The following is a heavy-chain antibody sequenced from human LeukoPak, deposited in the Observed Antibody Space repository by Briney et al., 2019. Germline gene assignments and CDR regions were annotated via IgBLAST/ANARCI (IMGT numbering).Heavy chain of an antibody. D-gene: IGHD3-10*01. CDR3: AKGSRGGWFGGIDY. CDR2: ISGSGEST. Sequence: GSLRLSCAASGFMFRSYAMKWVRQAPGKGLEWVSDISGSGESTYYADSVKGRFTISRDNSNNKVFLQMNSLRAEDTAVYYCAKGSRGGWFGGIDYWGQGTLVTVSS. V-gene: IGHV3-23*01. J-gene: IGHJ4*02. CDR1: GFMFRSYA.